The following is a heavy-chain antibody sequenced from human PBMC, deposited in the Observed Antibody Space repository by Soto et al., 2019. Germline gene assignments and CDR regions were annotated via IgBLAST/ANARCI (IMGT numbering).Heavy chain of an antibody. CDR2: IKPHGSAE. CDR3: ARERGYTSNRRYFDY. CDR1: GFTFSSYW. D-gene: IGHD6-13*01. J-gene: IGHJ4*02. Sequence: GGSLRLSCAASGFTFSSYWMHWVRQAPGKGLEWVANIKPHGSAEYYMDSVKGRFTISRDNAKNSPYLQMNSLRADDTAVYYCARERGYTSNRRYFDYWGQGALVTVSS. V-gene: IGHV3-7*05.